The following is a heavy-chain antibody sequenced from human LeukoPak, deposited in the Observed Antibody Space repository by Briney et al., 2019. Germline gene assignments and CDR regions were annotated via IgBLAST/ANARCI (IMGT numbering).Heavy chain of an antibody. Sequence: SETLSLTCTVSGGSISSYYWSWIRQPPGKGLEWVGYIYYSGSTNYNPSLKSRVTISVDTSKNQFSLKLSSVTAADTAVYYCARHFTSSSGYVDYWGQGTLVTVSS. J-gene: IGHJ4*02. CDR2: IYYSGST. CDR1: GGSISSYY. D-gene: IGHD3-22*01. CDR3: ARHFTSSSGYVDY. V-gene: IGHV4-59*08.